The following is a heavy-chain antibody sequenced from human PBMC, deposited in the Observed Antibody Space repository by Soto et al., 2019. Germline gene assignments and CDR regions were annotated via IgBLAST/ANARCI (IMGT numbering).Heavy chain of an antibody. Sequence: EVQLLESGGGLVQHGGSLRLSCAASGFTFSSYAMSWVRQAPGKGLEWVSAISGSGGSTYYADSVKGRFTISRDNSKNTLYLQMKSLRAEDTAVYYCANRDYYDSRGGGYWGQGTLVTVSS. J-gene: IGHJ4*02. CDR2: ISGSGGST. D-gene: IGHD3-22*01. CDR1: GFTFSSYA. V-gene: IGHV3-23*01. CDR3: ANRDYYDSRGGGY.